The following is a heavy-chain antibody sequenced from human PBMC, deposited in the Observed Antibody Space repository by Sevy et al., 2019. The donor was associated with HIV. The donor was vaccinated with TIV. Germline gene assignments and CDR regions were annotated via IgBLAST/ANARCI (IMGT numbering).Heavy chain of an antibody. Sequence: GASRRLSCAASGFTFSTYWMHWVRRAPGKGLVWVSRIDSGGRSTIYADSAKGRFTISRDNAKNTLYLQMNSLRAEDTAVYYCARGGLQHTFDYWGQGTLVTVSS. CDR3: ARGGLQHTFDY. CDR2: IDSGGRST. J-gene: IGHJ4*02. V-gene: IGHV3-74*01. CDR1: GFTFSTYW. D-gene: IGHD2-21*01.